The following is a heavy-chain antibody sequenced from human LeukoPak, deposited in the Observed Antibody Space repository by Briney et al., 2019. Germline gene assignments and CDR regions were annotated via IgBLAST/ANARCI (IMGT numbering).Heavy chain of an antibody. CDR3: ARVGPTPDYDFWSGYYGNNWFDP. CDR2: IYSSGST. CDR1: GGSISSSSYY. Sequence: NPSETLSLTCTVSGGSISSSSYYWGWIRQPPGKGLEWIGNIYSSGSTYYNPSLKSRVTISVDTSKNQFSLRLRSVTAADTAVYYCARVGPTPDYDFWSGYYGNNWFDPWGQGTLVTVSS. V-gene: IGHV4-39*01. D-gene: IGHD3-3*01. J-gene: IGHJ5*02.